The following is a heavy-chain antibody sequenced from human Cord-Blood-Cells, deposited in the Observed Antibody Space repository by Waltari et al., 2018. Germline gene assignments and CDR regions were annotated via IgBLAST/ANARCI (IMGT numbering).Heavy chain of an antibody. V-gene: IGHV1-24*01. CDR2: FDPEDGET. D-gene: IGHD6-6*01. Sequence: QVQLVQSGAEVKKPGASAKVSCKVSGYTITELSMHWVRQAPGKGLEWMGGFDPEDGETIYAQKFQGRVTMTEDTSTDTAYMELSSLRSEDTAVYYCATINTEYSSSSELDYWGQGTLVTVSS. CDR3: ATINTEYSSSSELDY. CDR1: GYTITELS. J-gene: IGHJ4*02.